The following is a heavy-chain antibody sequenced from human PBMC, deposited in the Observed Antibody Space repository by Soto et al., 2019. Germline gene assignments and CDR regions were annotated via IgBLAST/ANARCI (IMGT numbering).Heavy chain of an antibody. CDR1: GFTFINYA. V-gene: IGHV3-23*01. J-gene: IGHJ4*02. Sequence: EVQLLESGGGLVQPGGSLRLSCAASGFTFINYAMSWVRQAPGKGLEWVSGISSGGGTHYADSVKGRFTISRDNSKITLYLQMNSRRAEDTAVYYCSKMEQIDYWGQGTLVTVSS. CDR3: SKMEQIDY. CDR2: ISSGGGT. D-gene: IGHD1-1*01.